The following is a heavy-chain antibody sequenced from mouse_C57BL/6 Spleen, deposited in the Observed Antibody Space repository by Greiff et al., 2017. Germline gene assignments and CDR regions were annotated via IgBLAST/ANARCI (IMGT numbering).Heavy chain of an antibody. D-gene: IGHD1-1*01. V-gene: IGHV1-69*01. Sequence: QVQLQQPGAELVMPGASVKLSCKASGYTFTSYWMHWVKQRPGQGLEWIGEIDPSDSYTNYNPQFKGKSTLTVDQSSSTAYMQLSSLTSEDSAVYYGARGGVTTVVDWYFDVWGTGTTVTVSS. J-gene: IGHJ1*03. CDR3: ARGGVTTVVDWYFDV. CDR2: IDPSDSYT. CDR1: GYTFTSYW.